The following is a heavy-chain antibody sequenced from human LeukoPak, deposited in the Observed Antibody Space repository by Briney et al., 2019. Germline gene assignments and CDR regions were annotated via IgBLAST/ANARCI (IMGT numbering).Heavy chain of an antibody. J-gene: IGHJ3*02. CDR2: INPSAGST. D-gene: IGHD2-21*01. V-gene: IGHV1-46*01. CDR1: GYTFTNYH. CDR3: ARGTGLKAFDI. Sequence: ASVKVSCKASGYTFTNYHMHWVRQAPGQGLEWMGIINPSAGSTVYAQKFQGRVIMTRDTSTSTIYMELSSLRSEDTAIYYCARGTGLKAFDIWGQGTMVTVSS.